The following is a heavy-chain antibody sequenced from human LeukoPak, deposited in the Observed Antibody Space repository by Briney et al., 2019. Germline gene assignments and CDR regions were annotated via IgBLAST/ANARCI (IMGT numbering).Heavy chain of an antibody. D-gene: IGHD3-10*01. CDR1: GGSFSGYY. V-gene: IGHV4-34*01. Sequence: SETLSLTCAVYGGSFSGYYWSWIRQPPGKGLEWIGEINHSGSTNYNPSLKSRVTISVDTSKNQFSLKLSSVTAADTAVYYCAGASHYYYGSGSYYKRAYFDYWGQGTLVTVSS. CDR2: INHSGST. J-gene: IGHJ4*02. CDR3: AGASHYYYGSGSYYKRAYFDY.